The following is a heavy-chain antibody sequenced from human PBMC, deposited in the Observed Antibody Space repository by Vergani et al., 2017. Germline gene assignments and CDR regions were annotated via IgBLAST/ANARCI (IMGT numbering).Heavy chain of an antibody. J-gene: IGHJ4*02. CDR3: ARDLEQLVPFDY. CDR1: GFTFSSYS. CDR2: ISSSSSYI. V-gene: IGHV3-21*01. D-gene: IGHD6-6*01. Sequence: EVQLVESGGGLVKPGGSLRLSCAASGFTFSSYSMNWVRQAPGKRLEWVSSISSSSSYIYYADSVKGRFTISRDNAKNSLYLQMNSLRAEDTAVYYCARDLEQLVPFDYWGQGTLVTVSS.